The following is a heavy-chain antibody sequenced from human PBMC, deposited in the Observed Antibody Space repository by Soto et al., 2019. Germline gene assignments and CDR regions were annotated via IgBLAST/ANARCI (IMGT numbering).Heavy chain of an antibody. D-gene: IGHD3-3*01. CDR1: VGSISSGDYY. CDR2: IYYSGST. V-gene: IGHV4-30-4*01. J-gene: IGHJ5*02. CDR3: ARVWSGYYDEYNWFDP. Sequence: SETLSLTCTVSVGSISSGDYYWSWIRQPPGKGLEWIGYIYYSGSTYYNPSLKSRVTISVDTSKNQFSLKLSSVTAADTAVYYCARVWSGYYDEYNWFDPWGQGTLVTVSS.